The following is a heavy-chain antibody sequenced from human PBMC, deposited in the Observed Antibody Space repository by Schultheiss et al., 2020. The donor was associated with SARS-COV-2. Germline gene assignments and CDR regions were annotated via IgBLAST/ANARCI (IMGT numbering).Heavy chain of an antibody. CDR1: GFTFTSSA. V-gene: IGHV1-58*01. CDR3: ARAVDIVVVPAEEPDYYYGMDV. CDR2: IVVGSGNT. J-gene: IGHJ6*02. Sequence: SVKVSCKASGFTFTSSAVQWVRQARGQRLEWIGWIVVGSGNTNYAQKFQGRVTITADKSTSTAYMELSSLRSEDTAVYYCARAVDIVVVPAEEPDYYYGMDVWGQGTTVTVSS. D-gene: IGHD2-2*01.